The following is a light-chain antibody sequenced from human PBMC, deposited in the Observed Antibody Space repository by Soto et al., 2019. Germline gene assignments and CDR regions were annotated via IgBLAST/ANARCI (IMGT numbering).Light chain of an antibody. Sequence: DIQMTQSPSTLPTSVGDRVTITCRASQSVGSWLAWYQQKPGKAPKLLIYKASSLDSGVPSRFSGSGSGTEFPLTISGLQPDDFATDYCQQYTSYSGTFGQGTKVEIK. J-gene: IGKJ1*01. CDR3: QQYTSYSGT. CDR1: QSVGSW. V-gene: IGKV1-5*03. CDR2: KAS.